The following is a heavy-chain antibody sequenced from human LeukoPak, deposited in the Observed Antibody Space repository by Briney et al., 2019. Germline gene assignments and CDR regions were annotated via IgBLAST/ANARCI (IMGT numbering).Heavy chain of an antibody. D-gene: IGHD2-2*01. J-gene: IGHJ4*02. CDR3: AGIPAARTHSSPPPLYYFDY. CDR2: INHSGST. Sequence: PSETLSLTCAVYGGSFSGYYWSWIRQPPGKGLEWIGEINHSGSTNYNPSLKSRVTISVDTSKNQFSLKLSSVTAADTAVYYCAGIPAARTHSSPPPLYYFDYWGQGTLVTVSS. V-gene: IGHV4-34*01. CDR1: GGSFSGYY.